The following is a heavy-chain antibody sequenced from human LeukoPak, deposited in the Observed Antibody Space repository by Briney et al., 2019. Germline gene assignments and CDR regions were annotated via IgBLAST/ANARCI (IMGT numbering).Heavy chain of an antibody. CDR3: AREDTAMVYCMDV. J-gene: IGHJ6*03. V-gene: IGHV3-48*01. CDR1: GFIFSSFS. Sequence: PGGSLRLSCAASGFIFSSFSMNWVRQAPGKGLEWVSYISSSSITMYYADSVKGRFTISRDNAKNSLYLQMNSLRAEDTAVYYCAREDTAMVYCMDVWGKGTTVTVSS. CDR2: ISSSSITM. D-gene: IGHD5-18*01.